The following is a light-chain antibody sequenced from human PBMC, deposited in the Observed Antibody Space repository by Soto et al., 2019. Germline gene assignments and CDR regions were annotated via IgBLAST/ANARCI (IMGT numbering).Light chain of an antibody. CDR1: SSDVGGYKY. CDR3: NPYAASIYV. J-gene: IGLJ1*01. Sequence: QSVLTQPPSASGSPGQSVTISCTGTSSDVGGYKYVSWYQQHPGKAPKLILYEVSKRPSGVPDRFSGSKSGNTAPLTVSGLQAEHEPDYSRNPYAASIYVFGTGTKLAAL. V-gene: IGLV2-8*01. CDR2: EVS.